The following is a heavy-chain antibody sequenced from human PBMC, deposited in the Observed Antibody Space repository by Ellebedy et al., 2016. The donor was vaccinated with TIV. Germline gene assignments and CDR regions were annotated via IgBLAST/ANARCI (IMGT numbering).Heavy chain of an antibody. Sequence: ASVKVSXXASGYTFTGYYMHWVRQAPGQGLEWMGWISAYNGNTNYAQKLQGRVTMTTDTSTSTAYMELRSLRSEDTAVYYCARGAVVPITQSKYYYYMDVWGKGTTVTVSS. V-gene: IGHV1-18*04. CDR2: ISAYNGNT. CDR3: ARGAVVPITQSKYYYYMDV. J-gene: IGHJ6*03. D-gene: IGHD2-2*01. CDR1: GYTFTGYY.